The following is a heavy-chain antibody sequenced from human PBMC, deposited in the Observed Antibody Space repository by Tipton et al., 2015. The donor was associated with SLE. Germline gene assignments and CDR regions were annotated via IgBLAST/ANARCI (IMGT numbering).Heavy chain of an antibody. CDR3: ATGEFWSGTYTYFYYSMDV. V-gene: IGHV1-69*06. D-gene: IGHD3-3*01. CDR1: GGTFSRHA. Sequence: QVQLVQSGAEVKKPGSSVKVSCKASGGTFSRHALSWVRQAPGHGLEWMGGIIPPLVRANYAQKFQDRVTITADKSTSTAFMEFTSLRSEDTAVYYCATGEFWSGTYTYFYYSMDVWGQGTTVTVSS. CDR2: IIPPLVRA. J-gene: IGHJ6*02.